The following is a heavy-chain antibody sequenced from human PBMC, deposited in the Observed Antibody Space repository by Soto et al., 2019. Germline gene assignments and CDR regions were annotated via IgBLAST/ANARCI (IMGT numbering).Heavy chain of an antibody. CDR2: INPSRGST. CDR1: GYTFTSYY. J-gene: IGHJ3*02. V-gene: IGHV1-46*01. Sequence: ASMKVSCKAAGYTFTSYYMHCVRQAPGQGLEWMGIINPSRGSTNYAQKFQGRVTMTEDKSTSTAYMELSSLRSEDTAVYYCARAGFYDYIWGREKKDAFDIWGQGTMVTVSS. CDR3: ARAGFYDYIWGREKKDAFDI. D-gene: IGHD3-16*01.